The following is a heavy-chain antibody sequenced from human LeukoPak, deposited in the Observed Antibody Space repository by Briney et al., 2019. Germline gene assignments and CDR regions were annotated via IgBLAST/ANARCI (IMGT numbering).Heavy chain of an antibody. CDR3: VKELEYFQH. J-gene: IGHJ1*01. V-gene: IGHV3-43*02. Sequence: GGSLRLSFAASGFTFDDYAMHWVRQAPGKGLEWVSLISGVGGSTYYADSVKGRFTISRDNSKNSLYLQMNSLRTEDTALYYCVKELEYFQHWGQGTLVTVSS. CDR1: GFTFDDYA. CDR2: ISGVGGST.